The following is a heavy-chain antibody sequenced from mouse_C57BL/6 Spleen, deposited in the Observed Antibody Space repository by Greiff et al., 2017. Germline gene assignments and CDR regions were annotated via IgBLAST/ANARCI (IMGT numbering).Heavy chain of an antibody. CDR1: GYTFTSYW. D-gene: IGHD1-1*01. J-gene: IGHJ2*01. CDR3: ARSITTVVAFDY. CDR2: IDPSDSYT. V-gene: IGHV1-69*01. Sequence: VQLQQPGAELVMPGASVKLSCKASGYTFTSYWMHWVKQRPGQGLEWIGEIDPSDSYTNYNQKFKGKSTLTVDKSSSTAYMQLSSLTSADSAVYYCARSITTVVAFDYWGQGTTLTVSS.